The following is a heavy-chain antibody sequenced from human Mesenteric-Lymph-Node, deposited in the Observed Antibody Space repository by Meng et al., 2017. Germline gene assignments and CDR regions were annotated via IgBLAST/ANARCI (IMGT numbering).Heavy chain of an antibody. CDR1: GGSFSGYS. J-gene: IGHJ4*02. CDR3: ARAPYYYGSGSYYFDTYYFDY. CDR2: INQSGTT. D-gene: IGHD3-10*01. V-gene: IGHV4-34*01. Sequence: SETLSLTCAVYGGSFSGYSWTWIRQPPGKGLEWIGEINQSGTTYYNPSLKSRVTISVDTSKDQFSLKLSSVTAADTAVYYCARAPYYYGSGSYYFDTYYFDYWGQGTLVTVSS.